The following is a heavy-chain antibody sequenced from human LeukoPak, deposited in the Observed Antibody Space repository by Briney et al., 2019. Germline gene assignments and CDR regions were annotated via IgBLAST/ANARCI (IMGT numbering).Heavy chain of an antibody. V-gene: IGHV3-30*03. Sequence: AGGSLRLSCSVSGLSISRYGMSWVRQAPGKGLEWVAVISYDGSNKYYADSVKGRFTISRDNSKNTLYLQMNSLRAEDTAVYYCAIGSGSYYGAQFDYWGQGTLVTVSS. CDR2: ISYDGSNK. J-gene: IGHJ4*02. CDR1: GLSISRYG. CDR3: AIGSGSYYGAQFDY. D-gene: IGHD1-26*01.